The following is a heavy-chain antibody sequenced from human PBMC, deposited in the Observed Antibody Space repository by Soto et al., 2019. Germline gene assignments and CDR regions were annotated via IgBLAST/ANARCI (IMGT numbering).Heavy chain of an antibody. CDR2: IYYDEST. Sequence: SETLSLTCTVSGVSLNSGHYYWVWIRQSPGKGLAWIASIYYDESTYYNPSLKSRVTISTDKPKNQFSLTLKSVTAADTAVYYCGKLPIGATRHTHVDSWGQGALVTVSS. D-gene: IGHD2-15*01. V-gene: IGHV4-39*01. CDR1: GVSLNSGHYY. J-gene: IGHJ4*02. CDR3: GKLPIGATRHTHVDS.